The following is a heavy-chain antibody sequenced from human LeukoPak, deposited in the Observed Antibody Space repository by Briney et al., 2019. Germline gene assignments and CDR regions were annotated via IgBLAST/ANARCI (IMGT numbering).Heavy chain of an antibody. V-gene: IGHV3-13*01. J-gene: IGHJ6*03. CDR2: IGTASDT. CDR1: GFTFSSFA. Sequence: GGSLRLSCAASGFTFSSFAMHWVRQPTGQGLEWVSTIGTASDTYYPGSVEGRFTLSRDNAKNSLYLQMNSLTAGDTAVYYCARGPPRGKYYYMDVWGKGTTVTVSS. D-gene: IGHD1-1*01. CDR3: ARGPPRGKYYYMDV.